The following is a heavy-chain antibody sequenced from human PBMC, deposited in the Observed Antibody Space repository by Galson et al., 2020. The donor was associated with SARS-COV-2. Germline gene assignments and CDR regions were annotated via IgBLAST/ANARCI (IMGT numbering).Heavy chain of an antibody. V-gene: IGHV1-24*01. CDR3: ATSPPIVVVPAARGPPWFDP. D-gene: IGHD2-2*01. J-gene: IGHJ5*02. Sequence: ASVKVSCKASGYTLTELSMHWVRQAPGKGLGWMGGLDPEDGETIYAQKFQGRVTMTEDTSTDTAYMKLSSLRSEDTAVYYCATSPPIVVVPAARGPPWFDPWGQGTLVTVSS. CDR1: GYTLTELS. CDR2: LDPEDGET.